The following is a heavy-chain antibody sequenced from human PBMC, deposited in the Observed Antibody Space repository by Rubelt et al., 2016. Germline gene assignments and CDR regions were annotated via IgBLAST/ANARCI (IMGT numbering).Heavy chain of an antibody. J-gene: IGHJ4*02. CDR3: ATGLREAFDL. Sequence: ELQLVESGGGLVQPGGSLRLSCAASGFTFSNYWMHWVRQAPGEGLVWVSRLIRDASSAIYADSVKGRFTSSRDNAKSTRYLQMNSLRAEDTAVYYCATGLREAFDLWGQGTLVTVSS. V-gene: IGHV3-74*01. D-gene: IGHD4-17*01. CDR2: LIRDASSA. CDR1: GFTFSNYW.